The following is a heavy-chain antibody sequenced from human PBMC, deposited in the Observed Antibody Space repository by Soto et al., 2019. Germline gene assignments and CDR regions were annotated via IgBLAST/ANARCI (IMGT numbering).Heavy chain of an antibody. D-gene: IGHD2-2*01. Sequence: SETLSLTCAVYGGSFSGYYWSWIRQPPGKGLEWIGEINHSGSTNYNPSLKSRVTMSVDTSKNQFSLKLSSVTAADTAVYYCARACSSNSCYDVFDYWGQGTLVTVSS. CDR3: ARACSSNSCYDVFDY. V-gene: IGHV4-34*01. J-gene: IGHJ4*02. CDR1: GGSFSGYY. CDR2: INHSGST.